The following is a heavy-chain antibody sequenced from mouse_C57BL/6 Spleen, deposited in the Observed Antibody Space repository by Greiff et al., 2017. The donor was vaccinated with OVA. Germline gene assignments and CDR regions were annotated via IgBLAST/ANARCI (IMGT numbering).Heavy chain of an antibody. CDR2: INPNNGGT. Sequence: EVQLQQSGPELVKPGASVKMSCKASGYTFTDYNMHWVKQSHGKSLEWIGYINPNNGGTSYNQKFKGKATLTVNKSSSTAYMELRSLTSEDSAVYYCALYYYGSRGFAYWGQGTLVTVSA. J-gene: IGHJ3*01. CDR1: GYTFTDYN. CDR3: ALYYYGSRGFAY. V-gene: IGHV1-22*01. D-gene: IGHD1-1*01.